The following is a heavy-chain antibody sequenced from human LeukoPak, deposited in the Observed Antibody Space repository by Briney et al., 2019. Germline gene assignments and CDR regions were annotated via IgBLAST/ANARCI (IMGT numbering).Heavy chain of an antibody. D-gene: IGHD6-19*01. CDR2: ISGSGVST. J-gene: IGHJ4*02. Sequence: GGSLRLSCAASGFTFSSYAMSWVRQAPGRGLEWVSAISGSGVSTYYADSVKGRFTISRDTSTNTVNLQMDSLTSEDTAVYFCARDDSGWITGKILYWGQGTLVSVSS. CDR3: ARDDSGWITGKILY. CDR1: GFTFSSYA. V-gene: IGHV3-23*01.